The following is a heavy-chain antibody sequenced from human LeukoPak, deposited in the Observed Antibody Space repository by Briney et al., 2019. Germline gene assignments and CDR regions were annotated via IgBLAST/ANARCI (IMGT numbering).Heavy chain of an antibody. CDR2: INHSGST. CDR1: GGSFSGYY. V-gene: IGHV4-34*01. Sequence: SETLSLTCAVYGGSFSGYYWSWIRRPPGKGLEWIGEINHSGSTNYNPSLKRRVTISVDTSKNQFSLKLSSVTAADTAVYYCARLAGRVVYCSSTSCWANYYYYMDVWGKGTTVTVSS. CDR3: ARLAGRVVYCSSTSCWANYYYYMDV. J-gene: IGHJ6*03. D-gene: IGHD2-2*01.